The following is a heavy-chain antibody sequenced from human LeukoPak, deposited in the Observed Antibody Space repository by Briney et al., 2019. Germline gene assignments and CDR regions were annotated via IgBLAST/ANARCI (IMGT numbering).Heavy chain of an antibody. CDR3: AGGRSVVIIDDAFDI. V-gene: IGHV4-4*02. J-gene: IGHJ3*02. D-gene: IGHD3-3*01. CDR1: GGSISSINW. CDR2: IYHSGST. Sequence: SGTLSLTCAVSGGSISSINWWSWVRQPPGKGLEWIGEIYHSGSTNYNPSLKSRVTISVDKSKNQFSLKLSSVTAADTPVYYCAGGRSVVIIDDAFDIWGQGTMVTVSS.